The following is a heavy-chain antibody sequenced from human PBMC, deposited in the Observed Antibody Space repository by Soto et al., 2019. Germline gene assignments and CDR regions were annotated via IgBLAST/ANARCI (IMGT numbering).Heavy chain of an antibody. J-gene: IGHJ5*02. CDR2: MNPNSGNT. D-gene: IGHD4-17*01. CDR1: GYTFTSYD. Sequence: QVQLVQSGAEVKKPGASVKVSCKASGYTFTSYDINWVRQATGQGLEWMGWMNPNSGNTGYAQKFQGRVTMPRNTSRSTAYMERSSLRSEDTAVYYCARGQWDYGDYEDWFDPWGQGTLVTVSS. CDR3: ARGQWDYGDYEDWFDP. V-gene: IGHV1-8*01.